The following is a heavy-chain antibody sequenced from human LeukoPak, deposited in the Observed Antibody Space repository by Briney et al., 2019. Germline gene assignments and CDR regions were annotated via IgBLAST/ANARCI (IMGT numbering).Heavy chain of an antibody. CDR3: ARGPRVLRYFDWLIDY. V-gene: IGHV3-21*01. D-gene: IGHD3-9*01. CDR2: ISSSSSYI. CDR1: GFTFSSYS. J-gene: IGHJ4*02. Sequence: GGSLRLSCAASGFTFSSYSMNWVRQAPGKGMEWVSSISSSSSYIYYADSVKGRFAISRDNAKNSLYLQMNSLRAVDTAVYYCARGPRVLRYFDWLIDYWGQGTLVTVSS.